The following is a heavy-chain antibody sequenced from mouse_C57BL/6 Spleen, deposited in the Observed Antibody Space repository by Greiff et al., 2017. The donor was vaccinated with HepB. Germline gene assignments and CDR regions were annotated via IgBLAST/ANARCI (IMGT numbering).Heavy chain of an antibody. J-gene: IGHJ2*01. V-gene: IGHV1-64*01. Sequence: QVQLQQPGAELVKPGASVKLSCKASGYTFTSYWMHWVKQRPGQGLEWIGMIHPNSGSTNYNEKFKSKATLTVDKSSSTAYMQLSSLTSEDSAVYYCARSLITTGNYFDYWGQGTTLTVSS. CDR3: ARSLITTGNYFDY. CDR1: GYTFTSYW. CDR2: IHPNSGST. D-gene: IGHD1-1*01.